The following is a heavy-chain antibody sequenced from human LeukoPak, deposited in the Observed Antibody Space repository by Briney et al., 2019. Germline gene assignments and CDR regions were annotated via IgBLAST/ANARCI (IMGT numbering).Heavy chain of an antibody. CDR3: ARIGISARGTNFHH. D-gene: IGHD6-13*01. V-gene: IGHV1-2*02. Sequence: ASVKVSCKASGYTFTSYDINWVRQATGQGLEWMGSINPNSGGTNYAQKFQGRVTMTRDTSISTAYMELSRLRSDDTALYYCARIGISARGTNFHHWGQGTLVTVSS. CDR2: INPNSGGT. J-gene: IGHJ1*01. CDR1: GYTFTSYD.